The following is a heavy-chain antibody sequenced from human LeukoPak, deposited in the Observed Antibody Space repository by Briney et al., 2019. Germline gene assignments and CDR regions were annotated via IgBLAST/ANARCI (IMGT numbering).Heavy chain of an antibody. Sequence: ASVKVSCKASGYTFTSYGISWVRQAPGQGLEWMGWISAYNGNTNYAQKLQGRVTMTTDTPTSTAYMELRSLRSDDTAVYYCIFNWNYRYYDSSGYYPYLDYWGQGTLVTVSS. CDR2: ISAYNGNT. J-gene: IGHJ4*02. D-gene: IGHD3-22*01. CDR1: GYTFTSYG. CDR3: IFNWNYRYYDSSGYYPYLDY. V-gene: IGHV1-18*01.